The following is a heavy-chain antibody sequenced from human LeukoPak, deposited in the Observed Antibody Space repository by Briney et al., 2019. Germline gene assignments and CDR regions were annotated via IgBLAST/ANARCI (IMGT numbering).Heavy chain of an antibody. CDR2: IYHSGST. CDR3: ARRSGSYRAGAEYFQH. CDR1: GYSISSGYY. V-gene: IGHV4-38-2*01. Sequence: PSETLSLTCAVSGYSISSGYYWGWMRQAPGKGLEWIGRIYHSGSTYYNPSLKSRATISVDTSKNHFSLRLSSVTAADTAVYYCARRSGSYRAGAEYFQHWGQGTLVTVSS. J-gene: IGHJ1*01. D-gene: IGHD1-26*01.